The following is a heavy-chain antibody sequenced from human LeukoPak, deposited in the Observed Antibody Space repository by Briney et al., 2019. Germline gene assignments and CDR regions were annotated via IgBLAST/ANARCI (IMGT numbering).Heavy chain of an antibody. CDR3: ARERPAYYYYYMDV. V-gene: IGHV4-4*07. Sequence: SETLSLTCTVSGSSMSSYYWSWIRQPAGKGLEWIGRIYTSGSTNYNPSLKSRVTMSVDTSKNQFSLKLSSVTAADTAVYYCARERPAYYYYYMDVWGKGTTVTVSS. CDR2: IYTSGST. J-gene: IGHJ6*03. CDR1: GSSMSSYY. D-gene: IGHD1-1*01.